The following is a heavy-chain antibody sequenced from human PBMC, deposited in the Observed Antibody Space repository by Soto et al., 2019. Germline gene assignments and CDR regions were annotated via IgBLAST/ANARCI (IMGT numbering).Heavy chain of an antibody. CDR3: ARVLIVGPIDY. CDR1: GYTFTVYY. CDR2: INPNSGGT. V-gene: IGHV1-2*02. Sequence: ASVKVSCKASGYTFTVYYMHGVLQSPLQGLDWMGWINPNSGGTNYAQKFQGRVTMTRDTSISTAYMELSRLRSDDTAVYYCARVLIVGPIDYWGQGTLVTVSS. D-gene: IGHD1-26*01. J-gene: IGHJ4*02.